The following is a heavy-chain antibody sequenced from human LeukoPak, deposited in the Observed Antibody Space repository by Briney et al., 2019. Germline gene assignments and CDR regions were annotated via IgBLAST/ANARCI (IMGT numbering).Heavy chain of an antibody. D-gene: IGHD3-22*01. Sequence: PSETLSLTCAVYGGSFSGYYWSWIRQPPGKGLEWIGKINHSGSTNYNPSLKSRVTISVDTSKNQFSLKLSSVTAADTAVYYCARGTAAIANAFDIWGQGTMVTVSS. CDR2: INHSGST. CDR3: ARGTAAIANAFDI. V-gene: IGHV4-34*01. CDR1: GGSFSGYY. J-gene: IGHJ3*02.